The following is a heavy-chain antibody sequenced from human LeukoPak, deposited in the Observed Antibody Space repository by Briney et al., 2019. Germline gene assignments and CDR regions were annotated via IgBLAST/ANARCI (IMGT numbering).Heavy chain of an antibody. J-gene: IGHJ6*03. CDR3: ARVRVPAALSYYYYYYMDV. Sequence: PGGSLRLSCAASGFTFSSYGMHWVRQAPGKGLEWVAFIRYDGSNKYYADSVKGRFTISRDNAKNSLYLQMNSLRAEDTAVYYCARVRVPAALSYYYYYYMDVWGKGTTVTVSS. V-gene: IGHV3-30*02. CDR1: GFTFSSYG. CDR2: IRYDGSNK. D-gene: IGHD2-2*01.